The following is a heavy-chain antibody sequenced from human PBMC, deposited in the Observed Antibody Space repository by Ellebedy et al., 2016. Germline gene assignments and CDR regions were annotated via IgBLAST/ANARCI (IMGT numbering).Heavy chain of an antibody. Sequence: GGSLRLSXAASGFRFSDSTIHWVRQASGKGLEWVGRIRSKPNTYATAYDASVKGRFTISRDDSKNTAFLQMNSLKTDDTAVYYCSTLYDFWSGYAKDDYWGQGILVTVSS. CDR1: GFRFSDST. CDR3: STLYDFWSGYAKDDY. V-gene: IGHV3-73*01. CDR2: IRSKPNTYAT. J-gene: IGHJ4*02. D-gene: IGHD3-3*01.